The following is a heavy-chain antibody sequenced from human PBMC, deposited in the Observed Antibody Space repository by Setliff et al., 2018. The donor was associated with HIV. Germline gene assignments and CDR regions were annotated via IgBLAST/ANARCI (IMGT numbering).Heavy chain of an antibody. J-gene: IGHJ4*02. V-gene: IGHV4-38-2*02. D-gene: IGHD3-16*01. CDR1: HYSINSEYY. Sequence: LSLTCTVSHYSINSEYYWGWFRQPPGKGLEYIGSIYQSGSTYCSPSPKSRVSMSIDTSKDQFSLRLKSLTASDTAVYYCARLDTIMLYSDCWGQGTLVTVSS. CDR2: IYQSGST. CDR3: ARLDTIMLYSDC.